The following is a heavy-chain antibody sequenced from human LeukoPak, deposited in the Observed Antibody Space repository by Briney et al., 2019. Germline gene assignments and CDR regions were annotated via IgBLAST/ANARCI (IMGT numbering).Heavy chain of an antibody. CDR3: ASSLISAAGTSFDS. Sequence: ASVKVSCKASGDTFTDYYMHWVRQAPGQGLEWMGWINPNSGGRNYAQMFQGRVTLTRDTSISTAYMELSSLRSDDTAVYYCASSLISAAGTSFDSWGQGTLVTVSS. J-gene: IGHJ4*02. CDR1: GDTFTDYY. D-gene: IGHD6-13*01. V-gene: IGHV1-2*02. CDR2: INPNSGGR.